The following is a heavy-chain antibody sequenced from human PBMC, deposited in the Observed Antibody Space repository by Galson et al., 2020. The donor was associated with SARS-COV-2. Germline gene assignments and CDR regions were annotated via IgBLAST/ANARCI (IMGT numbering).Heavy chain of an antibody. D-gene: IGHD6-13*01. J-gene: IGHJ4*02. CDR1: GFSLNTRGVG. CDR2: IYWDDDK. CDR3: AHKKRLSCSSWYVLFDY. Sequence: SGPPLVKPTQTLTLTCSFTGFSLNTRGVGVGWIRQPPGKALEWLALIYWDDDKRYSPSLKSRLTITKDTSKNQVVLTMTNMDPVDTGTYFCAHKKRLSCSSWYVLFDYWGQGILVTVSS. V-gene: IGHV2-5*02.